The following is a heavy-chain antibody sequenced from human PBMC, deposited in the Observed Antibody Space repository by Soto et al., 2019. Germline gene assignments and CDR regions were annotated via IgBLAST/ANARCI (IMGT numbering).Heavy chain of an antibody. J-gene: IGHJ4*02. D-gene: IGHD6-19*01. CDR3: ARDGAVAGDSNFDY. Sequence: GASVKVSCKASGYTFTSFAIHWVRQAPGQGLEWMGWINAGNGNIKHSQKFQHRVTITRDTSASTAYMELGSLRFEDTAVYYCARDGAVAGDSNFDYWGQGTLVTVSS. CDR2: INAGNGNI. CDR1: GYTFTSFA. V-gene: IGHV1-3*01.